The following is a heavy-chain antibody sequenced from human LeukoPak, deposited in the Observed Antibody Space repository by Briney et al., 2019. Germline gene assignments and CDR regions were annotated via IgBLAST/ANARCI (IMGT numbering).Heavy chain of an antibody. CDR3: AKGGSGYYYYAFDI. CDR2: ISESGGGT. CDR1: GFTFSSYA. J-gene: IGHJ3*02. D-gene: IGHD3-22*01. Sequence: GGSLRLSCAASGFTFSSYAMSWVRQAPGKGLEWVSGISESGGGTKYADSVKGRVTILRDNSKNTLYLQMNSLRAEDTAVYYCAKGGSGYYYYAFDIWGQGTMVTVSS. V-gene: IGHV3-23*01.